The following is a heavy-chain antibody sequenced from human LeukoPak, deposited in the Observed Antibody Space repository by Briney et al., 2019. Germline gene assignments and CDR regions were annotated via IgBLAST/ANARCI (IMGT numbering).Heavy chain of an antibody. Sequence: NTSETLSLTCTVSGGSISSYYWSWIRQPPGKGLEWIGYIYYSGSTNCNPSLKSRVTISVDTSKNQFSLKLSSVTAADTAVYYCARRRAVAGGAFDYWGQGTLVTVSS. CDR1: GGSISSYY. D-gene: IGHD6-19*01. V-gene: IGHV4-59*08. J-gene: IGHJ4*02. CDR2: IYYSGST. CDR3: ARRRAVAGGAFDY.